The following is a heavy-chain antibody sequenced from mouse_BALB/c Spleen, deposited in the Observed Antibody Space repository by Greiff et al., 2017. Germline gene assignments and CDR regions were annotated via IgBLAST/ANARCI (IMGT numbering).Heavy chain of an antibody. J-gene: IGHJ1*01. CDR1: GFTFSSYT. V-gene: IGHV5-6-4*01. Sequence: EVHLVESGGGLVQPGGSRKLSCAASGFTFSSYTMSWVRQTPEKRLEWVATISSGGSYTYYPDSVKGRFTISRDNAKNTLYLQMSSLKSEDTAMYYCTRGDGSSYGYWYFDVWGAGTTVTVSS. D-gene: IGHD1-1*01. CDR3: TRGDGSSYGYWYFDV. CDR2: ISSGGSYT.